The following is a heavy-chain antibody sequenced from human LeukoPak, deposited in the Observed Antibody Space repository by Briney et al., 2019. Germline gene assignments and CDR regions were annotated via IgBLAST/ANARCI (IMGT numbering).Heavy chain of an antibody. CDR2: IRYDGSNK. CDR1: GFTFSSYG. CDR3: AKDGMTVRGVTLNWFDP. Sequence: TGGSLRLSCAASGFTFSSYGMHWVRQAPGKGLEWVAFIRYDGSNKYYADSVKGRFTISRDNSKNTLYLQMNSLRAEDTAVYYCAKDGMTVRGVTLNWFDPWGQGTLVTVSS. D-gene: IGHD3-10*01. V-gene: IGHV3-30*02. J-gene: IGHJ5*02.